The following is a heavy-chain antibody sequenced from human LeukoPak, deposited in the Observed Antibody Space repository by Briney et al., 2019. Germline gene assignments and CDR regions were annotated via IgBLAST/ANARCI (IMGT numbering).Heavy chain of an antibody. J-gene: IGHJ4*02. V-gene: IGHV1-69*01. CDR1: GGTFSSYA. CDR2: IISIFGTA. Sequence: SVKVSCKASGGTFSSYAISWVRQAPGQGLEWMGGIISIFGTANYAQKFQGRVTITADESTSTAYKELSSLRSEDTAVYYCARGDSGSYSELFDYWGQRTLGTASS. CDR3: ARGDSGSYSELFDY. D-gene: IGHD1-26*01.